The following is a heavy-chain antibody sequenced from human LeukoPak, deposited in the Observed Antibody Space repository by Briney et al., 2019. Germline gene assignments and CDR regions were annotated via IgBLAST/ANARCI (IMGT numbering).Heavy chain of an antibody. D-gene: IGHD4-23*01. V-gene: IGHV1-46*01. CDR2: INPSGGST. CDR1: GYTFTSYY. CDR3: ARDSTVVTATPSPGAY. Sequence: GTSVKVSCKASGYTFTSYYMHWVRQAPGQGLEWMGIINPSGGSTSYAQKFQGRVTMTRDTSTSTVYMEPSSLRSEDTAVYYCARDSTVVTATPSPGAYWGQGTLVTVSS. J-gene: IGHJ4*02.